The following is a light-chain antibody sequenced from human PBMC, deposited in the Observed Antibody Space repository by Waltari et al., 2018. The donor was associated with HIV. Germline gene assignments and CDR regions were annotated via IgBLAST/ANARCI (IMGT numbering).Light chain of an antibody. CDR3: HQYKDWPVT. CDR1: ESLGNN. J-gene: IGKJ5*01. V-gene: IGKV3D-15*03. Sequence: EIVMTQFPATLSVSPGERVIFSCRASESLGNNLALYQHTPGQAPRLLIYGASIRTAGTPARFSGGGSGTDFTLTVTIVQSEDVAVYYCHQYKDWPVTFGQGTRLDIK. CDR2: GAS.